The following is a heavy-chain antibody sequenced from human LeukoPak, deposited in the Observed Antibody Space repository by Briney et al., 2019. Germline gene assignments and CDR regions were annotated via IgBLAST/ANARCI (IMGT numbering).Heavy chain of an antibody. V-gene: IGHV3-23*01. CDR1: GFTVSSNY. J-gene: IGHJ3*02. CDR3: ARDRSGSWSAFDI. CDR2: ISGSGGST. D-gene: IGHD6-13*01. Sequence: GGSLRLSCAASGFTVSSNYMSWVRQAPGKGLEWVSAISGSGGSTYYADSVKGRFTISRDNAKNSLYLQMNSLRAEDTALSHCARDRSGSWSAFDIWGEGTMVTVSS.